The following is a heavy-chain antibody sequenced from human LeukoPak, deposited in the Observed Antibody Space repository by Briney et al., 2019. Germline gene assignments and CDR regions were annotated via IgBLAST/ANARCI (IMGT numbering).Heavy chain of an antibody. CDR3: ARDGDAPWFDY. V-gene: IGHV4-59*01. J-gene: IGHJ4*02. CDR1: GGSISSYY. CDR2: IYYSGST. D-gene: IGHD3-3*01. Sequence: SETLSLTCTVSGGSISSYYWSWIRQPPGKGLEWIGYIYYSGSTNYNPSLKSRVTISVDTSKNQFSLKLSSVTAADTAVYYCARDGDAPWFDYWGQGTLVTVSS.